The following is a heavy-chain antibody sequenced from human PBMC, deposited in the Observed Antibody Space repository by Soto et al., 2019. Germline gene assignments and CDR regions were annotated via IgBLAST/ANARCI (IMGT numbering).Heavy chain of an antibody. V-gene: IGHV3-48*02. CDR1: GFTFSSYS. CDR3: ARPEYSSSSYGMDV. Sequence: EVQLVESGGGLVQPGGSLRLSCAASGFTFSSYSMNWVRQAPGKGLEWVSYISSSSSTIYYADSVKGRFTISRDNANNSLYLQMSSLRDEDTAVYYCARPEYSSSSYGMDVWGQGTTVTVSS. D-gene: IGHD6-6*01. CDR2: ISSSSSTI. J-gene: IGHJ6*02.